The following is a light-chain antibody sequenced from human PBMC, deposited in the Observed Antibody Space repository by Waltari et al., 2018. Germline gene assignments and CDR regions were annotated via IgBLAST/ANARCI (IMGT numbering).Light chain of an antibody. J-gene: IGKJ2*01. CDR2: DAS. Sequence: EIVLTQSPATLSLSPGERATLSCRASQNIGSYLAWYQQKPGQPPRVLIYDASTRATGIPARFSGSGSGADFALTISSLEPDDFAVYYCQQRSNWPRTFGQGTKVDI. CDR1: QNIGSY. CDR3: QQRSNWPRT. V-gene: IGKV3-11*01.